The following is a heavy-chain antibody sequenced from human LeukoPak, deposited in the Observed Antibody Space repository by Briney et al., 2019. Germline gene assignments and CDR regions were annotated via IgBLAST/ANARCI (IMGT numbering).Heavy chain of an antibody. CDR2: TSYDGDQK. V-gene: IGHV3-30*18. CDR3: PKDRSTGGYYGSGRSFDY. CDR1: GFTFNAYG. J-gene: IGHJ4*02. D-gene: IGHD3-10*01. Sequence: GGSLRLSCTASGFTFNAYGMHWVRQAPGKGLEWVASTSYDGDQKYHADSVKGRFTISRDNSKNTLYLQMNSPRPEDTAIYYCPKDRSTGGYYGSGRSFDYWGQGTLVIVSS.